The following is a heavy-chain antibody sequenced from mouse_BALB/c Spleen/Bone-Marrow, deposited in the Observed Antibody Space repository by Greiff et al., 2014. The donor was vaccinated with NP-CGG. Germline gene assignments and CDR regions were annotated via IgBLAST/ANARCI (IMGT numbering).Heavy chain of an antibody. CDR2: IDPANGNT. CDR3: ALLLRYYAMDY. Sequence: VQLQQSGAELVKPGAPVKLSCTASGFNIKDTYMHWVKQRPEQGLEWIGRIDPANGNTKYDPKFQGKATITADTSSNTAYLQLSSLTSEDTAVYYCALLLRYYAMDYWGQGTSVTVSS. V-gene: IGHV14-3*02. D-gene: IGHD1-1*01. J-gene: IGHJ4*01. CDR1: GFNIKDTY.